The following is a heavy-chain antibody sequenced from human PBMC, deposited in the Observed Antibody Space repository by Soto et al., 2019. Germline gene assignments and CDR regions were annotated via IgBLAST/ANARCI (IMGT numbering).Heavy chain of an antibody. CDR1: GFTFSSYE. CDR3: ARDFRGVSGTTTDY. J-gene: IGHJ4*02. Sequence: GGSLRLSCAASGFTFSSYEMNWVRQAPGKGLEWVSYISSSGSSIYYADSVQGRFTISRDNAKNSLYLQMNSLTAEDTAIYYCARDFRGVSGTTTDYRGPGSLVSVS. D-gene: IGHD1-20*01. CDR2: ISSSGSSI. V-gene: IGHV3-48*03.